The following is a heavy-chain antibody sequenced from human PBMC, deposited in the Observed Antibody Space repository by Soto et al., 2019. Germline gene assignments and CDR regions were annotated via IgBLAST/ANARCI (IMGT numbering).Heavy chain of an antibody. J-gene: IGHJ6*02. V-gene: IGHV4-59*01. Sequence: SETLSLTCTVSGGSISSYYWGWFRQPPGKGLEGIGYIYYSGSTNYNPSLKSRVTISVDTSKNQFSLKLSSVTAADTAVYYCAREGTYDSSGYYLPTYRYYGMDVWGQGTTVTVSS. CDR1: GGSISSYY. CDR2: IYYSGST. CDR3: AREGTYDSSGYYLPTYRYYGMDV. D-gene: IGHD3-22*01.